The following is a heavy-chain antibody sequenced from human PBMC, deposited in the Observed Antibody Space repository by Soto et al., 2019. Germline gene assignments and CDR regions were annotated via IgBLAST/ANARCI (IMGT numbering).Heavy chain of an antibody. CDR1: GGSFSGYY. V-gene: IGHV4-34*01. D-gene: IGHD3-22*01. CDR3: ARGQNRSGYYYFDY. J-gene: IGHJ4*02. Sequence: SETLSLTCAVYGGSFSGYYWSWIRQPPGKGLEWIGEINHSGSTNYNPSLKSRVTISVDTSKYQFSLKLSSVTAADTAVYYRARGQNRSGYYYFDYWGQGTLVTVSS. CDR2: INHSGST.